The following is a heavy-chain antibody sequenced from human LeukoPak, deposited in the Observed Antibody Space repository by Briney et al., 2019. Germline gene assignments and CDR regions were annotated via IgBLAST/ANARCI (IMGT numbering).Heavy chain of an antibody. CDR2: ISSSSSYI. CDR3: ARDGGTMIVAYRAFDI. Sequence: GGSLRLSCAASGFTFSNYSMNWVRQAPGKGLEWVSSISSSSSYIYYADSVKGRFTISRDNAKNSLYLQMNSLRAEDTAVYYCARDGGTMIVAYRAFDIWGQGTMVTVSS. J-gene: IGHJ3*02. D-gene: IGHD3-22*01. V-gene: IGHV3-21*01. CDR1: GFTFSNYS.